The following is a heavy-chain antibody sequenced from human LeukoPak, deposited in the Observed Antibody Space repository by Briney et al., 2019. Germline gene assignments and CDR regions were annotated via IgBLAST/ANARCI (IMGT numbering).Heavy chain of an antibody. CDR3: ARGSLDY. V-gene: IGHV3-66*01. J-gene: IGHJ4*02. CDR1: GFTFSSYA. Sequence: GGSLRLSCAASGFTFSSYAMSWVRQAPGKGLEWVSVICSGGSTYYADSVKGRFTISRDNSKNTLYLQMNSLRAEDTAVYYCARGSLDYWGQGTLVTVSS. CDR2: ICSGGST. D-gene: IGHD6-13*01.